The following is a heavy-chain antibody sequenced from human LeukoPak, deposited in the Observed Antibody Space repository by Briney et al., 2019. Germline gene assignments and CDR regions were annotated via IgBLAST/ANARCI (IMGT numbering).Heavy chain of an antibody. J-gene: IGHJ4*02. Sequence: SETLSLTCTVSGYSISSGYYWGWIRQPPGKGLEWIGSIYHSGSTYYNPSLKSRVTISVGTSKNRFSLKLSSVTAADTAVYYCARAYGSSWYSFGYWGQGTLVTVSS. CDR1: GYSISSGYY. V-gene: IGHV4-38-2*02. CDR2: IYHSGST. D-gene: IGHD6-13*01. CDR3: ARAYGSSWYSFGY.